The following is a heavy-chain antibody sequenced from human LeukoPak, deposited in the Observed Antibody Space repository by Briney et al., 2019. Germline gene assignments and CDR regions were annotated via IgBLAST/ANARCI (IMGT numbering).Heavy chain of an antibody. J-gene: IGHJ6*02. CDR1: GYTFTSYG. V-gene: IGHV1-18*01. CDR3: ARDMMVVPAAMPYYYYGMDV. Sequence: ASVKVSCKASGYTFTSYGISWVRQAPGQGLEWMGWISANDGNTDYPQKLQGRVTMTTDTSTSTAYMELRSLRSGDTAVYYCARDMMVVPAAMPYYYYGMDVWGQGTTVTVSS. CDR2: ISANDGNT. D-gene: IGHD2-2*01.